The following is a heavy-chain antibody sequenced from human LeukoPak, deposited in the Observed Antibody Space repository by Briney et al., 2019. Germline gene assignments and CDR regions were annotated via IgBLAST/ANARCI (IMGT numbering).Heavy chain of an antibody. Sequence: GESLKISCKVSGYSFSNYWIGWVRQMPGKGLEWMGIIYPDDSDSRYSPSFQGQVTISADKSINTAYLQWTSLKASDTAMYYCASTQTVVIAAAATPNHSFDIWGQGTMVTVSS. J-gene: IGHJ3*02. CDR2: IYPDDSDS. D-gene: IGHD2-15*01. CDR3: ASTQTVVIAAAATPNHSFDI. CDR1: GYSFSNYW. V-gene: IGHV5-51*01.